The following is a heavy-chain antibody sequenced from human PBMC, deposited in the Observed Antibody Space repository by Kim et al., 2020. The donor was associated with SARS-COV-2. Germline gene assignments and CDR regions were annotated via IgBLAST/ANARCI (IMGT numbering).Heavy chain of an antibody. D-gene: IGHD3-16*01. Sequence: SVKVSCKASGVSFSIHVITWVRQAPGQGPEWMGGISPMLNAAHYAQKFKDRVTITADESTRTVYMEMTGLTSDDTAMYYCARVLRNGAYFQFWGQGSLV. CDR3: ARVLRNGAYFQF. CDR1: GVSFSIHV. J-gene: IGHJ1*01. V-gene: IGHV1-69*13. CDR2: ISPMLNAA.